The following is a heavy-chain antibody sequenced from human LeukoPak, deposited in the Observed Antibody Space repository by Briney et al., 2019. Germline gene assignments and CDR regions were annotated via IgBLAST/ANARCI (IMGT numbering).Heavy chain of an antibody. D-gene: IGHD1-26*01. V-gene: IGHV3-7*01. CDR3: ARDDKYSGSYYYYYGMDV. J-gene: IGHJ6*02. CDR2: IKQDGSEK. CDR1: GFTFSSYG. Sequence: PGGSLRLSCAASGFTFSSYGMHWVRQAPGKGLEWVANIKQDGSEKYYVDSVKGRFTISRDNAKNSLYLQMNSLRAEDTAVYYCARDDKYSGSYYYYYGMDVWGQGTTVTVFS.